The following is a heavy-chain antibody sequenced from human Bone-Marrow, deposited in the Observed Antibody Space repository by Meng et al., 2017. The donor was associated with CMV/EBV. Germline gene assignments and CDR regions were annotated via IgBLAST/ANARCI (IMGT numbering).Heavy chain of an antibody. CDR1: GGSVSSTSYY. V-gene: IGHV4-61*01. D-gene: IGHD1-14*01. J-gene: IGHJ3*02. CDR3: ARYNSPSDAFDI. CDR2: IYYSGSA. Sequence: GSLRLSCAVSGGSVSSTSYYWSWIRQPPGKGLEWIGYIYYSGSANYNPSLKSRVTISVDTSKNQFSLKVTSVTAADTAVYYCARYNSPSDAFDIWGQGTMVTVSS.